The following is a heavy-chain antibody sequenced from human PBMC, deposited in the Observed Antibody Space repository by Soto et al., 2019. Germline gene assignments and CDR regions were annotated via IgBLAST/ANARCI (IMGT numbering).Heavy chain of an antibody. D-gene: IGHD1-26*01. CDR3: ATRPPGVWVGVFDY. V-gene: IGHV4-59*01. CDR2: VYHSGTT. CDR1: RGSISSYY. Sequence: PSETLSLTCTVSRGSISSYYWSWIRQPPGKGPEWIGYVYHSGTTNYNPSLDSRVTISLDTSKNQFSLKLKSVTAADTAAYYCATRPPGVWVGVFDYWSQGTLVTVSS. J-gene: IGHJ4*02.